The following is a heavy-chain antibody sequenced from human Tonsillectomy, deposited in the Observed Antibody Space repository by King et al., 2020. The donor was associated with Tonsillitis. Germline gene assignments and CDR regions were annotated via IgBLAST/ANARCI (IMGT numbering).Heavy chain of an antibody. Sequence: VQLVQSGAEVKKPGESLKISCKGSGYSFTNYWIGWVRQVAGKGLEWMGIIYPGDSDTRYSPSFQGQVTISADKSISTAYLQWSSLKASDTAMYYCARAGGSFEFWSGNWIRNGGYYFDYWGQGTLVTVSS. V-gene: IGHV5-51*01. J-gene: IGHJ4*02. D-gene: IGHD3-3*01. CDR1: GYSFTNYW. CDR3: ARAGGSFEFWSGNWIRNGGYYFDY. CDR2: IYPGDSDT.